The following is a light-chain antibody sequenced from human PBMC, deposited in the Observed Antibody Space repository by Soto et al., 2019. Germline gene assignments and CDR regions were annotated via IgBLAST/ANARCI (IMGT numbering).Light chain of an antibody. CDR3: CSYARGSTYV. Sequence: QSVLTQPASVSGSPGQSITISCTGTSSDVGSYNLVSWYQQHPGKAPKLMIYEGSKRPSGVSNRFSGSKSGNTASLTISGLQAEEEADYYCCSYARGSTYVFGTGTKVTVL. CDR2: EGS. J-gene: IGLJ1*01. V-gene: IGLV2-23*01. CDR1: SSDVGSYNL.